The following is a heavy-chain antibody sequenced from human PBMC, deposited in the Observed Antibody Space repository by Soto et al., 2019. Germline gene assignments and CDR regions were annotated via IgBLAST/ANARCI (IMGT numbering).Heavy chain of an antibody. CDR2: INPIFGST. V-gene: IGHV1-69*01. CDR3: ARSSKSKGAAGPNDY. J-gene: IGHJ4*02. D-gene: IGHD6-13*01. CDR1: GYTFTGYY. Sequence: ASVKVSCKASGYTFTGYYMHWVRQAPGQGLEWMGWINPIFGSTNYAQKFQGRVTITADESMSTAYMELSSLRSDDTAVYYCARSSKSKGAAGPNDYWGQGTLVTVS.